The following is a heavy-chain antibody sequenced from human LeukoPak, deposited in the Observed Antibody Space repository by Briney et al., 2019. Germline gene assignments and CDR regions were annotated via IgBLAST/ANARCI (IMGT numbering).Heavy chain of an antibody. CDR1: GGSISSGSYY. J-gene: IGHJ4*02. D-gene: IGHD3-3*01. V-gene: IGHV4-61*02. CDR3: AREGGDFWSGYYSDY. Sequence: PSETLSLTCTVSGGSISSGSYYWSWIRQPAGKGLEWIGRIYTSGSTNYNPSLKSRVTISIDTSKNQFSLKLSSVTAADTAVYYCAREGGDFWSGYYSDYWGQGTLVTVSS. CDR2: IYTSGST.